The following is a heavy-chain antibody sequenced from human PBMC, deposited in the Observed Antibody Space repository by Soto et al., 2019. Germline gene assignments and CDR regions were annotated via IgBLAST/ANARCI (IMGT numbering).Heavy chain of an antibody. CDR3: ARESNSGSSLLCDY. CDR2: ISYDGSNE. V-gene: IGHV3-30-3*01. CDR1: AFTFSAYP. J-gene: IGHJ4*02. Sequence: QVQLVESGGGVVQPGRSLRLSCAPSAFTFSAYPMNWVRQAPGKGLEWVAGISYDGSNEYYADSVRGRFTISRDNSKNTRYLQMISLRPEDTAVYYCARESNSGSSLLCDYWGQGTLVTVSS. D-gene: IGHD1-26*01.